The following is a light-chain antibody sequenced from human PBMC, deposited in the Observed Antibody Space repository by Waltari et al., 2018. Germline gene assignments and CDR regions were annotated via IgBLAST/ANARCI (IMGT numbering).Light chain of an antibody. CDR2: GAS. V-gene: IGKV3-20*01. CDR1: QNIGDNY. CDR3: QQFGSSSSLT. Sequence: ELVLTQSPGTLSLSPGERATLSCRASQNIGDNYLAWYQQKLGQAPRLLIYGASNRAAGISDRFSGSGSGTDFNLTISWLEPEDFAMYYCQQFGSSSSLTFGGGTNVVIK. J-gene: IGKJ4*01.